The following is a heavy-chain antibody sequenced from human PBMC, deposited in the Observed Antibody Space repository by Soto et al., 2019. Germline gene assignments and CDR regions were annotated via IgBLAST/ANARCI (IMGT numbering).Heavy chain of an antibody. CDR3: ARAPEAVAGNWFDP. CDR1: GGSFSGYY. J-gene: IGHJ5*02. V-gene: IGHV4-34*01. CDR2: INHSGST. Sequence: QVQLQQWGAGLLKPSETLSLTCAVYGGSFSGYYWSWIRQPPGKGLEWIGEINHSGSTNYNPSLNTRVPLSVDPSTNQFSLKLSSVPAADPAVYYCARAPEAVAGNWFDPWGQGTLVTVSS. D-gene: IGHD6-19*01.